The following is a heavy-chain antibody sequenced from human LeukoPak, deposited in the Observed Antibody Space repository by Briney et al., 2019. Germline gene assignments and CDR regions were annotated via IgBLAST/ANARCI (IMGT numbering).Heavy chain of an antibody. CDR2: IYHSGST. CDR3: ARGETRTIFGVVIPLPFDY. V-gene: IGHV4-4*02. Sequence: PSGTLSLTCAVSGGSISSSNWWSWVRQPPGKGLEWIGEIYHSGSTNYNPSLKSRVTISVDKSKNQFSLKLSSVTAADTAVYYCARGETRTIFGVVIPLPFDYWGQGTLVTVSS. CDR1: GGSISSSNW. D-gene: IGHD3-3*01. J-gene: IGHJ4*02.